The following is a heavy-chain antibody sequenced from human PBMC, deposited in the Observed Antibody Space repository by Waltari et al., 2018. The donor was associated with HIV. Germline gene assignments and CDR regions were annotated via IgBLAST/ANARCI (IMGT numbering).Heavy chain of an antibody. D-gene: IGHD3-16*02. J-gene: IGHJ6*02. CDR1: GFPRGEND. CDR2: LYSNGTT. V-gene: IGHV3-53*01. CDR3: ARMQRFYGSEQSRYFYFGMDV. Sequence: VRLPESGVNWTWPGGSLRPLGLGSGFPRGENDVGGVREAPGKGPEWVSVLYSNGTTLYGGSVKGRFTIFRSKSTNTLYLQMNTRRVADTAVYYCARMQRFYGSEQSRYFYFGMDVWGQGTTVTVSS.